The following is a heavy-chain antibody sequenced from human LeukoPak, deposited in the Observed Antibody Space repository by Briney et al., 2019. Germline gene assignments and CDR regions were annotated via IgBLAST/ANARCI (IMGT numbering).Heavy chain of an antibody. CDR1: GFSFSSFA. CDR3: VKSGGAVYGIGHFDY. V-gene: IGHV3-64D*09. Sequence: GGSLRLSCSASGFSFSSFAMYWVRQVPGKGLDCVSSISSDGDSTKYADSMKGRFTISRDNTKNTLLLQMSSLRPDDSTPYYCVKSGGAVYGIGHFDYWGQGTLATVSS. CDR2: ISSDGDST. D-gene: IGHD2-8*01. J-gene: IGHJ4*02.